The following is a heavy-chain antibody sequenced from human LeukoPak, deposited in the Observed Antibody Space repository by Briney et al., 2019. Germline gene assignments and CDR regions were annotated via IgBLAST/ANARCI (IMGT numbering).Heavy chain of an antibody. CDR2: IYSGGST. V-gene: IGHV3-66*02. J-gene: IGHJ4*02. D-gene: IGHD2-21*02. Sequence: GGSLRLSCAASGFTVSSNYMSWVRQVPGKGLEWVSVIYSGGSTYYADSVKGRFTISRDNSKNTLYLQMNSLRAEDTAVYYCARDRTPRGDSPLYYWGQGTLVTVSS. CDR3: ARDRTPRGDSPLYY. CDR1: GFTVSSNY.